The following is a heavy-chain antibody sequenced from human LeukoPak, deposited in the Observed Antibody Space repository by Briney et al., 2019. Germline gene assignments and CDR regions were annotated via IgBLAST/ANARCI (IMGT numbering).Heavy chain of an antibody. CDR1: GFTFSSYW. D-gene: IGHD1-26*01. J-gene: IGHJ3*02. CDR2: IKTDGSPS. CDR3: ARGGSPPEALGDTFDI. V-gene: IGHV3-74*01. Sequence: GGSLRLSFAASGFTFSSYWMHWVGPAPGKGLVWVSRIKTDGSPSNYADSVKGRFTISGDNAKNTLYLQMNSLRAEDTAVYYCARGGSPPEALGDTFDIWGQGTMVTVSS.